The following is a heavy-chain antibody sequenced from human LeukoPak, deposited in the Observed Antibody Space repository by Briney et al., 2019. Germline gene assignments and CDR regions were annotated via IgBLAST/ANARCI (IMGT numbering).Heavy chain of an antibody. V-gene: IGHV3-33*01. CDR1: GFTFSDHG. CDR2: IWYNGSKK. J-gene: IGHJ4*02. D-gene: IGHD3-10*01. Sequence: GRSLRLSCAASGFTFSDHGMHWVRQAPGKGLEWVAIIWYNGSKKYYAESVKGRFTISRDNSKNTPYLQMSSLRAEDTAVYYCARDPYGSGDGYFDYWGQGTLVTVSS. CDR3: ARDPYGSGDGYFDY.